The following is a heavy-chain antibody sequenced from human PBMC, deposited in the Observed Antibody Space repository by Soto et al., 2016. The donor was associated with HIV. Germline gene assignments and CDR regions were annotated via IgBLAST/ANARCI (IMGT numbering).Heavy chain of an antibody. J-gene: IGHJ6*02. D-gene: IGHD5-18*01. CDR3: TTVLEEYSYGSFDYYGMDV. Sequence: EVQLVESGGGLVKPGGSLRLSCAASGFTFSNAWMSWVRQAPGKGLEWVGRIKSKTDGGTTDYAAPVKGRFTISRDDSKNTLYLQMNSLKTEDTAVYYCTTVLEEYSYGSFDYYGMDVWGQGTTVTVSS. V-gene: IGHV3-15*01. CDR2: IKSKTDGGTT. CDR1: GFTFSNAW.